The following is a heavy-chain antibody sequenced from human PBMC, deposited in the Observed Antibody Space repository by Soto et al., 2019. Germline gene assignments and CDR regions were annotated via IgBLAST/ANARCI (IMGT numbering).Heavy chain of an antibody. V-gene: IGHV3-23*01. D-gene: IGHD6-25*01. Sequence: GGSLRLSCAASGFTFSSYAMSWVRQAPGKGLEWVSAISGSGGTTYYADSVKGRFTISRDNSKNTLFLQMNRLRAEETAVYYCAKFFVETGGSSGWPWSFHYWGQGTLVTVSS. J-gene: IGHJ4*02. CDR2: ISGSGGTT. CDR3: AKFFVETGGSSGWPWSFHY. CDR1: GFTFSSYA.